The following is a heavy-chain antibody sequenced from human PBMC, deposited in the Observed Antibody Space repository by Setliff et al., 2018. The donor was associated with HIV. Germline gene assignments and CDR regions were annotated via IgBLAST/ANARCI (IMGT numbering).Heavy chain of an antibody. CDR2: IYSSGST. Sequence: SETLSLTCTVSGGSISSYYWSWIRQSPGKGLEWIGNIYSSGSTNYNPSLKSRVTISVDTSKHQFSLKLSSVTAADTAVYYCARVQMAYAAFDVWGQGTMVTVSS. D-gene: IGHD4-17*01. CDR3: ARVQMAYAAFDV. CDR1: GGSISSYY. J-gene: IGHJ3*01. V-gene: IGHV4-4*09.